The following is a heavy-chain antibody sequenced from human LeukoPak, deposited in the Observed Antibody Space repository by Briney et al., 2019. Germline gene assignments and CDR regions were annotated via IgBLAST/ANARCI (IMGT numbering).Heavy chain of an antibody. CDR1: GYSISSGYY. V-gene: IGHV4-38-2*01. CDR2: IYHSGST. D-gene: IGHD3-9*01. CDR3: ARHRRGVHTYYDILTGYSTHDY. J-gene: IGHJ4*02. Sequence: SETLSLTCAVSGYSISSGYYWGWIRQPPGKVLAWIGSIYHSGSTYYNPSLKSRVTISVDTSKNQFSLKLSSVTAADTAVYYCARHRRGVHTYYDILTGYSTHDYWGQGTLVTVSS.